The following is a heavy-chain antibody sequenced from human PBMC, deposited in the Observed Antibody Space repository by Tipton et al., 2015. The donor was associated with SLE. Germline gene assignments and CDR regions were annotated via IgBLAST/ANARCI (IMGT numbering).Heavy chain of an antibody. CDR1: GGSFSDYF. Sequence: TLSLTCAVYGGSFSDYFWSWLRQPQGKGLEWIGEINHSGRTNYNPSLKSRVTISVDTPKNQFSLKLSSVTAADTSVYYCASRGRMIEVAVRHAFDIWGQGTMVTVSS. CDR3: ASRGRMIEVAVRHAFDI. D-gene: IGHD3-22*01. CDR2: INHSGRT. V-gene: IGHV4-34*01. J-gene: IGHJ3*02.